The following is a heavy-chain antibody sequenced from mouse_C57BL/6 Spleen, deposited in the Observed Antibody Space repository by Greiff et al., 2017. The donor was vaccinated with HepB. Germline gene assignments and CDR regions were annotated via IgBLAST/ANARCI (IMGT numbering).Heavy chain of an antibody. CDR3: AREEDYRFDY. CDR2: IDPSDSYT. D-gene: IGHD2-4*01. CDR1: GYTFTSYW. J-gene: IGHJ2*01. V-gene: IGHV1-69*01. Sequence: QVQLQQPGAELVMPGASVKLSCKASGYTFTSYWMHWVKQRPGQGLEWIGEIDPSDSYTNYNKKFKGKSTLTVDKSSSTAYMQLSSLTSEDSAVYYCAREEDYRFDYWGQGTTLTVSS.